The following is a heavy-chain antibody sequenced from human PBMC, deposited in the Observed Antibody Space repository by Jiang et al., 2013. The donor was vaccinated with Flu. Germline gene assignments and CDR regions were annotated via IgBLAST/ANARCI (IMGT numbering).Heavy chain of an antibody. Sequence: GLVKPSETLSLTCTVSGYSISSGFYWGWIRQPPGKGLEWIGSIYHSGSTYYNPSLKSRVTISVDTSKNQFSLKLSSVTAADTAVYYCARRGDFQIGWGQGTLVTVSS. D-gene: IGHD2-21*02. CDR2: IYHSGST. J-gene: IGHJ4*02. CDR1: GYSISSGFY. CDR3: ARRGDFQIG. V-gene: IGHV4-38-2*02.